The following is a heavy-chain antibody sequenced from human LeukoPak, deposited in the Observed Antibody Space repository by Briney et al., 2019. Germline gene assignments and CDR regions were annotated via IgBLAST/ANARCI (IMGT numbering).Heavy chain of an antibody. CDR1: GYTISSGYY. Sequence: SETLSLTCAVSGYTISSGYYWGWIRQPPGKGLEWIGSIYHSGSTYYNPSLKSRVTISVDTSKNQFSLKLSSVTAADTAVYYCARDGVYCSGWYCELRRPRMSFSDYWGQGNLVTVSS. J-gene: IGHJ4*02. D-gene: IGHD6-19*01. CDR2: IYHSGST. V-gene: IGHV4-38-2*02. CDR3: ARDGVYCSGWYCELRRPRMSFSDY.